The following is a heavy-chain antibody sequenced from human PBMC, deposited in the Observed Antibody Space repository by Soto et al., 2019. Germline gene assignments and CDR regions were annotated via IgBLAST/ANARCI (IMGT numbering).Heavy chain of an antibody. D-gene: IGHD6-6*01. CDR3: AKSRSSSSRYFHY. CDR2: IYSGGDT. CDR1: GFTVSSNY. Sequence: GGSLSLSCAASGFTVSSNYMSWVRQAPGKGLEWVSVIYSGGDTYYADSVTGRFTISRDTSKNTVFLQMNSLRAEDTALYFCAKSRSSSSRYFHYWGQGALVTVSS. J-gene: IGHJ4*02. V-gene: IGHV3-66*01.